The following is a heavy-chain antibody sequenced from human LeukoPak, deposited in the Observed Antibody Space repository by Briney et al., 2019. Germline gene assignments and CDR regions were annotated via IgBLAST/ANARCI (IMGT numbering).Heavy chain of an antibody. V-gene: IGHV1-18*01. J-gene: IGHJ4*02. CDR1: GYTFTSYG. D-gene: IGHD1-14*01. CDR3: ARDTNHANRGFED. CDR2: ISTYNGNT. Sequence: GASVKVSCKASGYTFTSYGISWVRQAPGQGLEWMGWISTYNGNTNYAQKLQGRVTMTTDTSTSTAYVELRSLISDDTAVYYCARDTNHANRGFEDWGQGTLVTVSS.